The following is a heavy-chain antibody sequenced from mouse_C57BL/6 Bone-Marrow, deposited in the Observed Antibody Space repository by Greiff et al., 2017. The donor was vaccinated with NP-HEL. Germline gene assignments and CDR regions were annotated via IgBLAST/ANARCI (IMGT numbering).Heavy chain of an antibody. D-gene: IGHD2-4*01. CDR1: GFTFSNYW. J-gene: IGHJ3*01. V-gene: IGHV6-3*01. CDR3: TGYDYDRAY. CDR2: IRLKSDNYAT. Sequence: EVKLVESGGGLVQPGGSMKLSCVASGFTFSNYWMNWVRQSPEKGLEWVAQIRLKSDNYATHYAESVKGRFTISRDDSKSSVYLQMNNLRAEDTGIYYCTGYDYDRAYWGQGTLVTVSA.